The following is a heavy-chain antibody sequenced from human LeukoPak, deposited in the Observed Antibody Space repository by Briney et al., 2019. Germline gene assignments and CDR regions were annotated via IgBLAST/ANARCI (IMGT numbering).Heavy chain of an antibody. D-gene: IGHD3-22*01. CDR2: FDPEDGET. Sequence: ASVKVSCKVSGYTLTELSMHWVRQAPGKGLEWMGGFDPEDGETIYAQKFQGRVTMTEDTSTDTAYMELSSLRSEDTAVYYCATETYYYDSSGSRQLDYWGQGTLVTVSS. CDR3: ATETYYYDSSGSRQLDY. J-gene: IGHJ4*02. CDR1: GYTLTELS. V-gene: IGHV1-24*01.